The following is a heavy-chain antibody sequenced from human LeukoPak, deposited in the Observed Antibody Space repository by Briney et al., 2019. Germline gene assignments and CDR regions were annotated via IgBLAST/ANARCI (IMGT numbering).Heavy chain of an antibody. CDR3: ARSVTTPTHLDY. Sequence: ASVKVSCKASGYTFATYGVTWVRQAPGLGLEWTGWSSTSNRDTDYAQKFQGRVTLTTDTSTSTAYMELRSLTSDDTAVYYCARSVTTPTHLDYWGQGTLVSVSS. V-gene: IGHV1-18*01. J-gene: IGHJ4*02. CDR1: GYTFATYG. D-gene: IGHD1-1*01. CDR2: SSTSNRDT.